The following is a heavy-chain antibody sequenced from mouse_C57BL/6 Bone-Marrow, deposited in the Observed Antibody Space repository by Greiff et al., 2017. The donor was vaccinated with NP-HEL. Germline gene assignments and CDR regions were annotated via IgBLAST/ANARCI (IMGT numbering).Heavy chain of an antibody. Sequence: EVQLQQSGPELVKPGASVKISCKASGYTFTDYYMNWVKQSHGKSLEWIGDINPNNGTTSYNQKFKGKATLTVDQSSSTAYMQLNSLTSEDSAVYYCARGPYYYGSSYGYWGQGTTLTVSS. CDR2: INPNNGTT. CDR1: GYTFTDYY. V-gene: IGHV1-26*01. D-gene: IGHD1-1*01. CDR3: ARGPYYYGSSYGY. J-gene: IGHJ2*01.